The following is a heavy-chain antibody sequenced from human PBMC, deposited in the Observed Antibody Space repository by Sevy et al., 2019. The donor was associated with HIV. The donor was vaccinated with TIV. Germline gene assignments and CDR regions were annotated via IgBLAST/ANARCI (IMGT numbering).Heavy chain of an antibody. CDR1: GYSFTSHW. CDR3: ATYRSGYFDSSGYYIY. D-gene: IGHD3-22*01. J-gene: IGHJ4*02. V-gene: IGHV5-51*01. CDR2: IYPDDSET. Sequence: GESLKISCEGSGYSFTSHWIGWVRQMPGQGLEWMGIIYPDDSETTYSPSFQGQVTFSADKSISTAYLQWSSLKASDTAMYYCATYRSGYFDSSGYYIYWGQGTMVTVSS.